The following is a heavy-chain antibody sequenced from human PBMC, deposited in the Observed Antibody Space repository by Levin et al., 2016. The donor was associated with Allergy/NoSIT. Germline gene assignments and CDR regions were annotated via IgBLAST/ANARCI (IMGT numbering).Heavy chain of an antibody. V-gene: IGHV3-7*04. Sequence: GGSLRLSCVDSGFTFSSYWMDWVRQAPGKGLEWVANIKPDGSEMYYVDSVKGRFTISRDNAKNSLYLQMNSLRPEDTAVYYCSRSLDYWGQGTLVTVSS. J-gene: IGHJ4*02. CDR3: SRSLDY. CDR1: GFTFSSYW. CDR2: IKPDGSEM.